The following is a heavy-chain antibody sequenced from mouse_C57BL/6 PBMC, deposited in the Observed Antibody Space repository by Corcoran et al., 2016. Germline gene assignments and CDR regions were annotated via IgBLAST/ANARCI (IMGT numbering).Heavy chain of an antibody. CDR1: GYTFTDYY. CDR2: INPNNGGT. Sequence: EVQLQQSGPELVKPGASVKISCKAAGYTFTDYYMNWVKQSHGKSREWIGDINPNNGGTSYNQKFKGKATLTVDKSSSTAYMELRSLTSADSAVYYGARSSAGTDYWGQGTTLTVSS. CDR3: ARSSAGTDY. D-gene: IGHD4-1*01. V-gene: IGHV1-26*01. J-gene: IGHJ2*01.